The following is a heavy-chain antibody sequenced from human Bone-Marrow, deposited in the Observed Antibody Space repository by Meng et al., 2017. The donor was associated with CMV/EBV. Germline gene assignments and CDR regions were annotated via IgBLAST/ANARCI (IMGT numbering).Heavy chain of an antibody. CDR2: IYSGGST. V-gene: IGHV3-53*01. Sequence: GGSLRLSCAASGFTVYSDYMSWVRQAPGKGLEWVSLIYSGGSTYYPDSVKGRFTISRDNSKNTLYLQMNSLRAEDTAVYYCARGGVYAFDIWGQGPTVTVSS. CDR3: ARGGVYAFDI. D-gene: IGHD2-8*02. J-gene: IGHJ3*02. CDR1: GFTVYSDY.